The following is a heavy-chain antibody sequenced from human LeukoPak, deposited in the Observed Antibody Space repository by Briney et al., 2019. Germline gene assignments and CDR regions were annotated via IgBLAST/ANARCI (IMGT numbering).Heavy chain of an antibody. J-gene: IGHJ4*02. CDR1: VGSISRGSYY. V-gene: IGHV4-61*02. CDR2: FYTSGST. Sequence: PSQTLSLICTVSVGSISRGSYYWSWIRQPAGKVLEWIGRFYTSGSTNYNPFLESRVTISVDTSKNQFSLKLSSVTAADTAVYYCARAQYYYDSSGYYLYYFDYWGQGTLVTVSS. D-gene: IGHD3-22*01. CDR3: ARAQYYYDSSGYYLYYFDY.